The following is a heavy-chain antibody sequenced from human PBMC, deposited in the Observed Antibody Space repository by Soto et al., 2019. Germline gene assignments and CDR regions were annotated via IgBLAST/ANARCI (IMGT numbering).Heavy chain of an antibody. CDR2: ISSTSSFI. Sequence: GGSLRLSCAASGFTFSSYTLSWVRQAPGKGLEWVSSISSTSSFINYADSLKGRFTISRDNAKNSLFLQMNSLRAEDTAVYYCARSRGMAVAGTPLDYWGQGTLVTVSS. CDR1: GFTFSSYT. J-gene: IGHJ4*02. CDR3: ARSRGMAVAGTPLDY. D-gene: IGHD6-19*01. V-gene: IGHV3-21*01.